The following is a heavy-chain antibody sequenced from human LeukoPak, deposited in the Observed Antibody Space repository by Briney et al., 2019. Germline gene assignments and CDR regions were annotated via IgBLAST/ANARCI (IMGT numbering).Heavy chain of an antibody. Sequence: ASVKVSCKASGYTFTSYYMHWVRQAPGQGLEWMGIINPSGGSTSYAQKFQGRVTITTDESTSTAYMELSSLRSEDTAVYYCASGPYSSSASGYYYYYMDVWGKGTAVTVSS. CDR1: GYTFTSYY. J-gene: IGHJ6*03. V-gene: IGHV1-46*01. CDR3: ASGPYSSSASGYYYYYMDV. D-gene: IGHD6-6*01. CDR2: INPSGGST.